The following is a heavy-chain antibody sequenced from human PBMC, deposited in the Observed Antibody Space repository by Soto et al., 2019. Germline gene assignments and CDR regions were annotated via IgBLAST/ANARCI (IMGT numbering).Heavy chain of an antibody. CDR3: ARDNGSGESDV. Sequence: QVQLVQSGAEVKKPGASVKVSCKASGYSFTSYGISWVRQAPGQGLEWMGRISAYSGNTNYAQKLQGRVTITTDTSTSTGKRELRSLRSDVTAVYYCARDNGSGESDVGGQGTRVPVS. CDR1: GYSFTSYG. J-gene: IGHJ6*02. V-gene: IGHV1-18*01. D-gene: IGHD3-10*01. CDR2: ISAYSGNT.